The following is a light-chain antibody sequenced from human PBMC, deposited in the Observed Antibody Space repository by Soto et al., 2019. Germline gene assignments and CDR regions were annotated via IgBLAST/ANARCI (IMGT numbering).Light chain of an antibody. J-gene: IGKJ1*01. CDR3: QQYNSYSPT. CDR1: QSISAW. V-gene: IGKV1-5*03. CDR2: KAS. Sequence: DIQMTQSPPTLSASVGDRFASTGRASQSISAWLAWYQQKPGKATRLLIYKASRLESGVTSRFSGSGSETEFTLTISGLQPGDSATYYCQQYNSYSPTFGQGTKVDIK.